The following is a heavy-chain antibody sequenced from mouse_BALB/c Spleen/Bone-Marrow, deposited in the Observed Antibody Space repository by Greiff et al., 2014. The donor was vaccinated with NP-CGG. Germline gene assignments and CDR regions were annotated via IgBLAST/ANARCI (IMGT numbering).Heavy chain of an antibody. Sequence: VQVVESGAELVKPGASVKMSCKASGYTFTSYWMHWVKQRPGQGLEWIGTIDPSDSYTSYNQKFKGKATLTVDTSSSTAYMQLSSPTSEDSAVYYCTRMWAYWGQGTLVTVSA. CDR1: GYTFTSYW. V-gene: IGHV1S127*01. CDR2: IDPSDSYT. CDR3: TRMWAY. J-gene: IGHJ3*01.